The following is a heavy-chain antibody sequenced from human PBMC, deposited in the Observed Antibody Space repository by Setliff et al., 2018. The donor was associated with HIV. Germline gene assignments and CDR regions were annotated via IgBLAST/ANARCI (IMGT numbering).Heavy chain of an antibody. CDR2: IAYSWTTMYT. D-gene: IGHD3-22*01. CDR1: GGSSIGSSFQ. V-gene: IGHV4-39*07. CDR3: ARGPGDYDRKFDH. J-gene: IGHJ4*02. Sequence: PSETLSLTCTVSGGSSIGSSFQSTWIRQSPGKGLEWIADIAYSWTTMYTNYNPSLESRVTVSEDTSRHQFSLQRTSVTADDTAIDYCARGPGDYDRKFDHWGQGALVTVSS.